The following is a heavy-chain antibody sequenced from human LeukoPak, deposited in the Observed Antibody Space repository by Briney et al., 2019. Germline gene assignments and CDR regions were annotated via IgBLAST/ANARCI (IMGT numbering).Heavy chain of an antibody. CDR2: ISYDGSNK. Sequence: PGGSLRLSCAASGFTFSSYSMHWVRQAPGKGLEWVAVISYDGSNKYYADSVKCRFTISRDNSKNTLYLQMNSLRAEDTAVYYCAKEVGYCSGTTCYAPLYWGQGTLVTVSS. V-gene: IGHV3-30*18. D-gene: IGHD2-2*01. CDR3: AKEVGYCSGTTCYAPLY. J-gene: IGHJ4*02. CDR1: GFTFSSYS.